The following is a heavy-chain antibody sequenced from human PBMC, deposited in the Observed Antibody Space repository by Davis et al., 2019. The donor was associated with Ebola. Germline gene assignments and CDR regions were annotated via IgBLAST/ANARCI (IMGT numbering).Heavy chain of an antibody. CDR3: ARDRWGRDGYSFDY. Sequence: PGGSLRLSCAASGFTFSSYGMSWVRQAPGKGLEWVSAVSASGSTTHYADSVKGRFTISRDNSMNTMYLQMNSLRAEDTAVYYCARDRWGRDGYSFDYWGQGTLVTVSS. J-gene: IGHJ4*02. D-gene: IGHD5-24*01. CDR1: GFTFSSYG. V-gene: IGHV3-23*01. CDR2: VSASGSTT.